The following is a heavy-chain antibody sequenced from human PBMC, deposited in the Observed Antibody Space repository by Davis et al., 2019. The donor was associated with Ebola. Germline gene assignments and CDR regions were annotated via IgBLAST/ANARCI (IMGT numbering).Heavy chain of an antibody. CDR2: IYYSGSI. J-gene: IGHJ4*02. Sequence: PSETLSLTCTVSGASVSSRSYYYAWLCQPPGKGLEYIGSIYYSGSIYSNPSLKSRVTISVDTSKTRYSLKLSSLTAADTALYYCATYATVVTGYFDNWGQGTLVTVSS. CDR1: GASVSSRSYY. CDR3: ATYATVVTGYFDN. D-gene: IGHD2-21*02. V-gene: IGHV4-39*07.